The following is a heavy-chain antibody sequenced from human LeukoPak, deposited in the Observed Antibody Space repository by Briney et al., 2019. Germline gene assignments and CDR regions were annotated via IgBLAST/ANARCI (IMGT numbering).Heavy chain of an antibody. J-gene: IGHJ5*02. CDR2: ISYDASNK. V-gene: IGHV3-30*14. CDR3: ARQHCSSTTCYENWFDP. CDR1: GFTFNTYA. D-gene: IGHD2-2*01. Sequence: QTGGSLRLSCAASGFTFNTYAMHWVRQAPGKGLEWVAVISYDASNKFYADSVKGRFTISRDNSKNTLYLQMNSLRDEDTAVYYCARQHCSSTTCYENWFDPWGQGTLVTVSS.